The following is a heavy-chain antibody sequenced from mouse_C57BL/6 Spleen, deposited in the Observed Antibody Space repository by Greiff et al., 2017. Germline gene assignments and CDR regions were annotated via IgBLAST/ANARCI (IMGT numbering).Heavy chain of an antibody. D-gene: IGHD3-2*02. V-gene: IGHV1-64*01. CDR3: ARCDSSGYSYAMDY. J-gene: IGHJ4*01. CDR2: IHPNSGST. Sequence: QVQLQQPGAELVKPGASVKLSCKASGYTFTSYWMHWVKQRPGQGLEWIGMIHPNSGSTNYNEKFKSKATLTVDKSSSTAYMQLSSLTSEDSAVYYCARCDSSGYSYAMDYWGQGTSVTASS. CDR1: GYTFTSYW.